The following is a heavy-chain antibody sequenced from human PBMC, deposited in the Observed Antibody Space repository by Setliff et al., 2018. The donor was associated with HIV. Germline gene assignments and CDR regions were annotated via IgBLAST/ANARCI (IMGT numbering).Heavy chain of an antibody. J-gene: IGHJ4*02. V-gene: IGHV4-34*12. CDR3: ARERSRGYTDPPRFDY. CDR1: GFTFSSFA. Sequence: GSLRLSCAASGFTFSSFAMNWVRQAPGKGLEWIGEIIHSGSTNYNPSLKSRVTISVDTSKNQFSLRLTSVTAAATAVYYCARERSRGYTDPPRFDYWGQGTLVTVS. D-gene: IGHD5-18*01. CDR2: IIHSGST.